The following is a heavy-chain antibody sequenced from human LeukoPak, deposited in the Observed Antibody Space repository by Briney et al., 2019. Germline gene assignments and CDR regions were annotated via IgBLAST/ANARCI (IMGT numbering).Heavy chain of an antibody. CDR3: AINSGWYGYYYYMDV. CDR1: GYTFTSYD. CDR2: MNPNSGNT. D-gene: IGHD6-19*01. Sequence: GASVKVSCKAYGYTFTSYDINWVRQATGQGLEWMGWMNPNSGNTGYAQKFQGRVTMTRNTSISTAYMELSSLRSEDTAVYYCAINSGWYGYYYYMDVWGKGTTVTVSS. V-gene: IGHV1-8*01. J-gene: IGHJ6*03.